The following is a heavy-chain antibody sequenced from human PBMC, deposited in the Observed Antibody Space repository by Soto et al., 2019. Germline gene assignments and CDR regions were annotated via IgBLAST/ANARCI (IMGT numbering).Heavy chain of an antibody. J-gene: IGHJ6*02. CDR1: GFTFGDYA. D-gene: IGHD3-10*01. CDR2: IRSKAYGGTT. Sequence: GGSLRLSCTASGFTFGDYAMSWVRQAPGKGLEWVGFIRSKAYGGTTEYAASVKGRFTISRDDSKSIAYLQMNSLKTEDTAMYYCTRDPPMVRGVITFYYYGMDVWGQGTTVTVSS. V-gene: IGHV3-49*04. CDR3: TRDPPMVRGVITFYYYGMDV.